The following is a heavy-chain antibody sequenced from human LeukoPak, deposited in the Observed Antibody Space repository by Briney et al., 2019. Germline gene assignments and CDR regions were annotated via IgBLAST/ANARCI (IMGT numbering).Heavy chain of an antibody. D-gene: IGHD7-27*01. J-gene: IGHJ4*02. CDR1: GFTFSNYW. CDR2: INIDGSRT. V-gene: IGHV3-74*01. CDR3: AKALGPSYFAS. Sequence: PGGSLRLSCAVSGFTFSNYWMHWVRQAPGKGLVWVSRINIDGSRTSYADSVKGRFTISRDNAKNTLYLQMDSLRAEDTAIYYCAKALGPSYFASWGQGTLVTVSS.